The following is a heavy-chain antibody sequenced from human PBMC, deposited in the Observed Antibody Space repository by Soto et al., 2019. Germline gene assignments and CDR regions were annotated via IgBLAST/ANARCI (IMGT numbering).Heavy chain of an antibody. D-gene: IGHD3-16*01. CDR1: GGSISSGDYY. V-gene: IGHV4-30-4*01. CDR3: ARAVTWGASYFDY. J-gene: IGHJ4*02. Sequence: QVQLQASGPGLVKPSQTLSLTCTVSGGSISSGDYYWSWIRQPPGKGLEWIGYIYYSGSTYYNPSLKSRVTISVATSKNQFSLKLSSVTAADTAVYYCARAVTWGASYFDYWGQGTLVTVSS. CDR2: IYYSGST.